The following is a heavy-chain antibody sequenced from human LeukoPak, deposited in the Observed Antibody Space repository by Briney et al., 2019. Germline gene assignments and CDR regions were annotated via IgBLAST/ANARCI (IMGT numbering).Heavy chain of an antibody. CDR1: GGSFSGYY. CDR3: ARGRYSYGDNWFDP. D-gene: IGHD5-18*01. CDR2: INHSGST. Sequence: TSETLSLTCAVYGGSFSGYYWSWIRQPPGKGLEWIGEINHSGSTNYNPSLKSRVTISVDTSKNQFSLKLSSVTAADTAVYYCARGRYSYGDNWFDPWGQGTLVTVSS. V-gene: IGHV4-34*01. J-gene: IGHJ5*02.